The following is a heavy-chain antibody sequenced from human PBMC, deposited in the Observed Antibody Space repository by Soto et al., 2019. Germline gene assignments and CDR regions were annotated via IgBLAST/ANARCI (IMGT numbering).Heavy chain of an antibody. V-gene: IGHV4-39*01. CDR1: VGSISISNSY. CDR2: IYYTGST. Sequence: QLQLQESGPGLVKPSETLSLTCPVSVGSISISNSYWGWIRQPPGKGLEWIGSIYYTGSTYYNPSLKSRVTISVDTSKSQFSLQVTSVTAADTAVYYCARYSGTYYFDFWGQGTLVTVSA. J-gene: IGHJ4*02. D-gene: IGHD1-26*01. CDR3: ARYSGTYYFDF.